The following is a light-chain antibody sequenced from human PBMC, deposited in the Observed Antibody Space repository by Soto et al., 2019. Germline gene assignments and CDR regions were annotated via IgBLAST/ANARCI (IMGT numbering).Light chain of an antibody. CDR1: QSVDSF. V-gene: IGKV3-11*01. J-gene: IGKJ1*01. Sequence: EIVLTQSPATLSLSPGERATLSCRASQSVDSFLAWYQQRPGQAPRLLIFDASNRVPGIPARFSGSGSGTDFTHPISSLEPDDFAVYSYQQRTNWPPPFGRGTKVEIK. CDR3: QQRTNWPPP. CDR2: DAS.